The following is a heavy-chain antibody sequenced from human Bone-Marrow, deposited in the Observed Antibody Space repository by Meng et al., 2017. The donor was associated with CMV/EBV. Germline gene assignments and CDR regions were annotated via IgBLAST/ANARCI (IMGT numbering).Heavy chain of an antibody. V-gene: IGHV1-8*01. CDR3: ATGVADFEY. J-gene: IGHJ4*02. CDR1: GYTFTSYD. D-gene: IGHD6-19*01. Sequence: LVQAGAEVKKPWASVKVSCKASGYTFTSYDINSVRQAAGQGLEWMGWMNPNSGNTDYAQKFQGRVTMTRNISKSTAYMDLSSLRSEDTAVYYCATGVADFEYWGQGTLVTVSS. CDR2: MNPNSGNT.